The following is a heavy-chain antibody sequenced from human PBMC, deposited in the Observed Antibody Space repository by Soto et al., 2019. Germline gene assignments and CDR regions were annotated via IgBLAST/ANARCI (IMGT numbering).Heavy chain of an antibody. D-gene: IGHD6-19*01. Sequence: EVQLVESGGGLAKPGGSLRLSCAASGFTFRNAWMSWVRQAPGGGLEWVGRSKRTLAGGTTDYAAPVKGRFAISRDDSNSILYLEMNSLRSEDTAVYYCTTVDAVVLDWGQGLLVTVSS. CDR3: TTVDAVVLD. CDR2: SKRTLAGGTT. V-gene: IGHV3-15*01. CDR1: GFTFRNAW. J-gene: IGHJ4*02.